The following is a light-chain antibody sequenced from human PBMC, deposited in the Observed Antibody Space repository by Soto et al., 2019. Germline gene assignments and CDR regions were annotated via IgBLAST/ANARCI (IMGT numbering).Light chain of an antibody. J-gene: IGKJ1*01. Sequence: EIVLTQSPDTLSLSPGERATLSCRASQSVSSNNLAWYQHKPGQPPRLLIYVASRRATGIPDRFNSSGSGSEFPLTTTRLEPEDLAVYYCQQHGSGPWTFGQGTKVEIK. CDR3: QQHGSGPWT. CDR2: VAS. V-gene: IGKV3-20*01. CDR1: QSVSSNN.